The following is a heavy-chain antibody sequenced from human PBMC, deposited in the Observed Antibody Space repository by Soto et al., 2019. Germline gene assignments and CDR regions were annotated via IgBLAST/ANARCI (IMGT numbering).Heavy chain of an antibody. CDR2: IYHGST. D-gene: IGHD3-22*01. J-gene: IGHJ3*02. CDR3: ASSGSRGIGAFDI. CDR1: GGSISSGGYS. V-gene: IGHV4-30-2*01. Sequence: QLQLQESGSGLVKASQTLSLTCAVSGGSISSGGYSWSWIRQPPGKGLEWIGYIYHGSTYYNPSLKSRVTISIDRSKNQFSLKRSSVTAAYTAVYYCASSGSRGIGAFDIWGQGTMVTVSS.